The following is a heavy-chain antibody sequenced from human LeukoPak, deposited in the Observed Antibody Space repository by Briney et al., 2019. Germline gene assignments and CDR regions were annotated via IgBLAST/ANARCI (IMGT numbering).Heavy chain of an antibody. V-gene: IGHV1-2*02. CDR2: INPNSGGT. Sequence: ASVRVSCKASGYTFTGYFMHWVRQAPGQGLEWMGWINPNSGGTSYLQNFQGRVTMTRDTSISTAYMDLSRLRSDDTAVYYCARGRPGDYFDYWGQGTLVTVSS. CDR3: ARGRPGDYFDY. J-gene: IGHJ4*02. D-gene: IGHD6-25*01. CDR1: GYTFTGYF.